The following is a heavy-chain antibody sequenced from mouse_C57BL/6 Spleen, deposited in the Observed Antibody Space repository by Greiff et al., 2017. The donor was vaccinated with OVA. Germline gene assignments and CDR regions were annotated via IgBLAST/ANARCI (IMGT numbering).Heavy chain of an antibody. V-gene: IGHV1-82*01. Sequence: VQLQESGPELVKPGASVKISCKASGYAFSSSWMNWVKQRPGKGLEWIGRIYPGDGDTNYNGKFKGKATLTADKSSSTAYMQLSSLTSEDSALYFCARSGEFDYWGQGTTLTVSS. CDR2: IYPGDGDT. J-gene: IGHJ2*01. CDR3: ARSGEFDY. CDR1: GYAFSSSW.